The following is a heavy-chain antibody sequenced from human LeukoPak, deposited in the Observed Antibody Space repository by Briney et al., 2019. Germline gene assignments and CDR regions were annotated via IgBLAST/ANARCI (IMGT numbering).Heavy chain of an antibody. J-gene: IGHJ4*02. CDR3: ARGLARGWYTWTFTNRGDYFDY. CDR2: IYSIGST. V-gene: IGHV4-59*12. Sequence: PSETLSLTCTVSGGSIRSYYWSWIRQPPGKGLEWIGYIYSIGSTNYNPSLKSRVTISVDTSKNQFSLKLSSVTAADTAVYYCARGLARGWYTWTFTNRGDYFDYWGQGTLVTVSS. D-gene: IGHD6-19*01. CDR1: GGSIRSYY.